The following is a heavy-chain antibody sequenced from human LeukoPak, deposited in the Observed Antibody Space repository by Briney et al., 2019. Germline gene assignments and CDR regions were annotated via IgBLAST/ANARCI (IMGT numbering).Heavy chain of an antibody. D-gene: IGHD1-1*01. CDR3: SSGYYYDDYGMDV. J-gene: IGHJ6*02. CDR2: IRSKAKNYAT. Sequence: GGSLKPSCAASGFTFSASAVHWVRQAPGKGLEWVGRIRSKAKNYATVYTASVKGRFAISRDDSKNMAYLQMNSLKDEDAAVYYCSSGYYYDDYGMDVWGQGTTVTVSS. V-gene: IGHV3-73*01. CDR1: GFTFSASA.